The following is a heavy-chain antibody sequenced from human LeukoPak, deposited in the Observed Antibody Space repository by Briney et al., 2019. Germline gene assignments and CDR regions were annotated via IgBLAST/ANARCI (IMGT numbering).Heavy chain of an antibody. CDR3: ARERGIHVWGIYRDDAFDI. V-gene: IGHV3-53*01. Sequence: PGGSLRLSCAASGFTVSSNYMSWVRQAPGKGLEWVSVIYSGGSTYYADSVKGRFTISRDNSKNTLYLQMNSLRAEDTAVYYCARERGIHVWGIYRDDAFDIWGQGTMVTVSS. D-gene: IGHD3-16*02. CDR2: IYSGGST. J-gene: IGHJ3*02. CDR1: GFTVSSNY.